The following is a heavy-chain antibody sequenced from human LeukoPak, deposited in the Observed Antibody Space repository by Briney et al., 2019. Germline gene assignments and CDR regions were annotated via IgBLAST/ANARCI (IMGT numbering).Heavy chain of an antibody. CDR3: AREDDYGGNFDY. J-gene: IGHJ4*02. CDR1: GFTFSSYA. CDR2: ISGSGGST. D-gene: IGHD4-23*01. V-gene: IGHV3-23*01. Sequence: GGSLRLSCAASGFTFSSYAMSWVRQAPGKGLEWVSAISGSGGSTYYAASVKGRFTISRDNSKTTLYLQMNSLRAEDTAVYYCAREDDYGGNFDYWGQGTLVTVSS.